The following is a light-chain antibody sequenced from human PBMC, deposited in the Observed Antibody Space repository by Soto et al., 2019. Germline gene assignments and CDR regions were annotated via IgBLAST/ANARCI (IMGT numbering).Light chain of an antibody. CDR1: QSIRYW. J-gene: IGKJ1*01. CDR3: HQYDTYLWT. CDR2: DAS. Sequence: DIQMTQSPSTLSASVGDRVTITCRASQSIRYWVAWYQHKPGKAPKLLIYDASTLESGVPTRFSGSGSGTEFTLTISSLQPDDFATYYCHQYDTYLWTFGQGTKVDIK. V-gene: IGKV1-5*01.